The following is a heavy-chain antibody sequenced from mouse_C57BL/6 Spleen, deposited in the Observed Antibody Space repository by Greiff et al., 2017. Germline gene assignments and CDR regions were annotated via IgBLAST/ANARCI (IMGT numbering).Heavy chain of an antibody. CDR3: ARCDGSSFWYFDV. Sequence: QVQLQQSGAELVKPGASVKISCKASGYAFSSYWMNWVKQRPGKGLAWIGQIYPGDGDPNYNGKFQGKATLTADKSSSTAYMQLSSLTSEDSAVYFCARCDGSSFWYFDVWGTGTTVTVSS. CDR1: GYAFSSYW. D-gene: IGHD1-1*01. J-gene: IGHJ1*03. CDR2: IYPGDGDP. V-gene: IGHV1-80*01.